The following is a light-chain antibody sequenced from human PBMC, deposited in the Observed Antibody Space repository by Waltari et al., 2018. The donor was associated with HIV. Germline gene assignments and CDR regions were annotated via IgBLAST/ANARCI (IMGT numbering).Light chain of an antibody. J-gene: IGLJ2*01. CDR3: AAWDVSLNGLV. CDR2: SND. Sequence: QSVLTPPPSASGPPGQRVPIPSSGSSSHIGRKTVTSYQQLPGTAPKLLIFSNDHRPSGVPDRFYGSKSGTTASLAISGLQYEDEAGYYCAAWDVSLNGLVFGGGTKVTVL. CDR1: SSHIGRKT. V-gene: IGLV1-44*01.